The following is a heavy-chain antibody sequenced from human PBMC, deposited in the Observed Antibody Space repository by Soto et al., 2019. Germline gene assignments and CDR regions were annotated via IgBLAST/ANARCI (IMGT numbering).Heavy chain of an antibody. J-gene: IGHJ6*02. CDR3: ARAKDIVVVPAAIRYYYYGMDV. Sequence: QVQLVQSGAEVKKPGSSMKVSCKASGSTFSSYAISWVRQAPGQGLEWMGGIIPIFGTANYAQKFQGRVTITADKSTSSAYMELSSLRSEDTAVYYCARAKDIVVVPAAIRYYYYGMDVWGQGTTVTVSS. CDR2: IIPIFGTA. CDR1: GSTFSSYA. V-gene: IGHV1-69*06. D-gene: IGHD2-2*02.